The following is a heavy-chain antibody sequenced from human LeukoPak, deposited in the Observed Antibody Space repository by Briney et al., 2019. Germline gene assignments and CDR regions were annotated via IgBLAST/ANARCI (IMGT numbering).Heavy chain of an antibody. CDR3: AKAAYCTSTSCHFSGYAQRPLDC. J-gene: IGHJ4*02. CDR2: ISNDGSTK. Sequence: PGRSLTLSCAASGFTFNMYGMHWVCHAQGKGLELEAGISNDGSTKNYSDSVKGRFTISRESSKKSIFLQMSSLRAEGTAVYYCAKAAYCTSTSCHFSGYAQRPLDCWGQGTLVTVSS. D-gene: IGHD2-2*01. V-gene: IGHV3-30*18. CDR1: GFTFNMYG.